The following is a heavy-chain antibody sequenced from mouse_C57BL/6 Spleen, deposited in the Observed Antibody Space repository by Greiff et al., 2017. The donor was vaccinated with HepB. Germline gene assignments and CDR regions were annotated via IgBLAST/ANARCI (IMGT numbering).Heavy chain of an antibody. V-gene: IGHV1-64*01. J-gene: IGHJ2*01. D-gene: IGHD1-1*01. Sequence: VQLQQSGAELVKPGASVKLSCKASGYTFTSYWMHWVKQRPGQGLEWIGMIHPNSGSTNYNEKFKSKATLTVDKSSSTAYMQLSSLTSEDSAVYYCARSGSSWDFDDWGQGTTLTVSS. CDR2: IHPNSGST. CDR3: ARSGSSWDFDD. CDR1: GYTFTSYW.